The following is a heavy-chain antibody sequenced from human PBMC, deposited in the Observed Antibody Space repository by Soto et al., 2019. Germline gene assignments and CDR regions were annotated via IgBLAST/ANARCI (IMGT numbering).Heavy chain of an antibody. D-gene: IGHD4-17*01. CDR2: ISGSGGST. CDR1: GFTFSSYA. J-gene: IGHJ3*02. V-gene: IGHV3-23*01. Sequence: EVQLLESGGGLVQPGGSLRLSCAASGFTFSSYAMSWVRQAPGKGLEWVSAISGSGGSTYYADSVKGRFTISRDNSKNTLYLQMNSLRAEDTAVYYCAKSRGKLRQMTTVTTRLRVDAFDIWGQGTMVTVSS. CDR3: AKSRGKLRQMTTVTTRLRVDAFDI.